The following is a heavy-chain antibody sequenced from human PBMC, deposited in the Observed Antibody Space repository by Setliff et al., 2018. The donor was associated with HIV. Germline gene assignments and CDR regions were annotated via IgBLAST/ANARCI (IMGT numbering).Heavy chain of an antibody. J-gene: IGHJ5*02. Sequence: PSETLSLTCTVSGDSITSNSYYWGWIRQSPGKGLEWIGTMHHSGSTYYNPSLKSRVAIFIDTSKNQFSLTLTSVTAADTAVYYCARDQGESTWSYWFDPWGQGTQVTVSS. CDR1: GDSITSNSYY. V-gene: IGHV4-39*07. D-gene: IGHD6-13*01. CDR2: MHHSGST. CDR3: ARDQGESTWSYWFDP.